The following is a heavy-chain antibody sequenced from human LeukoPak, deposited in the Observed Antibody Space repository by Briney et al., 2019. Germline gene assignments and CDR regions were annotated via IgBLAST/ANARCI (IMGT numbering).Heavy chain of an antibody. V-gene: IGHV3-30*04. CDR2: ISNDGRDK. CDR1: GFTFNAYA. J-gene: IGHJ3*02. CDR3: ARVKPQDYADYGAFAI. D-gene: IGHD4-17*01. Sequence: GGSLRLSCAASGFTFNAYAMDWVRQAPGKGLEWVAVISNDGRDKHYADSMKGRFTISRDNPENTLSLQMNTLRAEETAVYYCARVKPQDYADYGAFAIWGQGAMVTVSS.